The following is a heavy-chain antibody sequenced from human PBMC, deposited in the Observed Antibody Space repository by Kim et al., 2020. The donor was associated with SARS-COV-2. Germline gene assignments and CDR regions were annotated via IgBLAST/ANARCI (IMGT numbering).Heavy chain of an antibody. D-gene: IGHD2-2*01. CDR3: ASADSSTSWEYYFDY. J-gene: IGHJ4*02. Sequence: GESLKISCKGSGYSFTSYWISWVRQMPGKGLEWMGRIDPSDSYTNYSPSFQGHVTISADKSISTAYLQWSSLKASDTAMYYCASADSSTSWEYYFDYWGQGTLVTVSS. CDR1: GYSFTSYW. CDR2: IDPSDSYT. V-gene: IGHV5-10-1*01.